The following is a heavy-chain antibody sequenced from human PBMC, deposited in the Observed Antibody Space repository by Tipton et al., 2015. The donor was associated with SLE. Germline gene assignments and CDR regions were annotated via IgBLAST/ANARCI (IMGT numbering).Heavy chain of an antibody. J-gene: IGHJ6*02. D-gene: IGHD2-8*02. CDR1: GYTFTSYG. CDR3: ARSGHCTGGVCYPYYCYGMDV. V-gene: IGHV1-18*01. Sequence: QSGAEVKKPGASVKVSCKASGYTFTSYGISWVRQAPGQGLEWMGWISAYNGNTNYAQKLQGRVTMTTDTSTSTACMELRSLRSDDTAVYYCARSGHCTGGVCYPYYCYGMDVWGQGTTVTVSS. CDR2: ISAYNGNT.